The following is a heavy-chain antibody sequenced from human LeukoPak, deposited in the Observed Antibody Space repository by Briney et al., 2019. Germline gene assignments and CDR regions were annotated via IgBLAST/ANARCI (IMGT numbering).Heavy chain of an antibody. V-gene: IGHV3-23*01. CDR2: ISDTGTST. CDR3: ARHSETRFVVVAAKPFDY. J-gene: IGHJ4*02. D-gene: IGHD2-15*01. Sequence: PGGSLRLSCAASGFNFNKYLMSWVRQAPGKGLEWVSGISDTGTSTYYADSVRGRFTISRDNSKNSLYLQMNSLRAEDTAVYYCARHSETRFVVVAAKPFDYWGQGTLVTVSS. CDR1: GFNFNKYL.